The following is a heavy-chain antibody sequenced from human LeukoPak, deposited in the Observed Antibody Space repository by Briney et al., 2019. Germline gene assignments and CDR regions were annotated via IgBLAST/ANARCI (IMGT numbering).Heavy chain of an antibody. D-gene: IGHD3-22*01. CDR3: ARDRQYYYDSSGYALDY. V-gene: IGHV3-11*04. CDR1: GFTFSDYY. Sequence: GGSLRLSCAASGFTFSDYYMSWIRQAPGKGLEWVSYISSSGSTIYYADFVKGRFTISRDNAKNSLYLQMNSLRAEDTVVYYCARDRQYYYDSSGYALDYWGQGTQVTVSS. CDR2: ISSSGSTI. J-gene: IGHJ4*02.